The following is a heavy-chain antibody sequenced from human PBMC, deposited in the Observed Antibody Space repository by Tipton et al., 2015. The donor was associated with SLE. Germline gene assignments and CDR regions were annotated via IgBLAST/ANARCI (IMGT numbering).Heavy chain of an antibody. CDR1: GYSISSGFY. Sequence: TLSLTCSVSGYSISSGFYWGWLRQSPGKGLEWIGSIYHSGSTQYNPSLKSRVTISVDTSGNQVSLRLSSVTAADTAVYYCARDLFVEFYRSWSDYAYYFDYWGQGVLVTVSS. V-gene: IGHV4-38-2*02. D-gene: IGHD3-3*01. CDR2: IYHSGST. CDR3: ARDLFVEFYRSWSDYAYYFDY. J-gene: IGHJ4*02.